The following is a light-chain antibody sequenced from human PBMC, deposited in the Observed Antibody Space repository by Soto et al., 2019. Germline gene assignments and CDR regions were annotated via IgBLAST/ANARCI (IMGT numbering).Light chain of an antibody. Sequence: SYELTQPLSVSVALGQTARITCGGNNIVNKNVHWYQQKPGQAPEVVIYRDNNRPSGIPERLSGSNSGNTATLTISRAQAGDQADYYCQVWDSSTVVFGGGTKLTVL. CDR2: RDN. J-gene: IGLJ2*01. V-gene: IGLV3-9*01. CDR1: NIVNKN. CDR3: QVWDSSTVV.